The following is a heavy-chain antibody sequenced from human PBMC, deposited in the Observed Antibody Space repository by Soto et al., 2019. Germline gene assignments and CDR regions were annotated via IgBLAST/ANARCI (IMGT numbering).Heavy chain of an antibody. CDR2: IIDGSRFT. D-gene: IGHD1-26*01. CDR3: AKSGPTNYFDS. V-gene: IGHV3-23*01. J-gene: IGHJ4*02. Sequence: GSLRLSCAASGXTLSTSSMTWVRQAPGKGPEWVSTIIDGSRFTYYADSVSGLFTISRDDSKKILFLQMSSLRAEDTAVYFCAKSGPTNYFDSWGQGSLVTVSS. CDR1: GXTLSTSS.